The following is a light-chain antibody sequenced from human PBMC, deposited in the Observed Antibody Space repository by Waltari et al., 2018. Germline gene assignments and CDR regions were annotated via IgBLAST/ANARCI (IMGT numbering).Light chain of an antibody. Sequence: DIQMTQAPSTLSPSVGDRVTITCRASQSIATWLAWYQQKPGKAPNLLIYEASSLGSGVPSRFSGSGSGTEFTLSISRLEPEDFAVYYCQQYVSAPCTFGQGTKLEIK. CDR1: QSIATW. V-gene: IGKV1-5*03. J-gene: IGKJ2*02. CDR3: QQYVSAPCT. CDR2: EAS.